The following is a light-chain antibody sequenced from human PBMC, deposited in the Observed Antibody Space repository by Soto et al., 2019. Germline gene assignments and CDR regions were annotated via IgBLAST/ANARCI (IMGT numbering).Light chain of an antibody. CDR2: GAS. CDR1: QSVSSN. Sequence: ELLMTQSPSTLSVSPGERATLSCRASQSVSSNLAWYQQKPGQAPRLLIYGASTRATGIPARCSGSGSGTEFTLTISSLQSEDFAVYYCQQYGSSPWTSGQGTKVDIK. J-gene: IGKJ1*01. CDR3: QQYGSSPWT. V-gene: IGKV3-15*01.